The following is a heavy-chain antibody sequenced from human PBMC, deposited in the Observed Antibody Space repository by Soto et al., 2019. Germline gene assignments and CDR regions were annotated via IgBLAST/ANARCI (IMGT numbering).Heavy chain of an antibody. J-gene: IGHJ6*02. V-gene: IGHV1-18*01. CDR1: GYTFTSYG. Sequence: QVQLVQSGAEVKKPGASVKVSCKASGYTFTSYGISWVRQAPGQGLEWMGWISAYNGNTKYAQKLQGRVTMTTDTSTSTAYVELRILRSDDTAVYYCARVEWFGVLKPYYYYYYGMDVWGQGTTVTGSS. CDR2: ISAYNGNT. CDR3: ARVEWFGVLKPYYYYYYGMDV. D-gene: IGHD3-10*01.